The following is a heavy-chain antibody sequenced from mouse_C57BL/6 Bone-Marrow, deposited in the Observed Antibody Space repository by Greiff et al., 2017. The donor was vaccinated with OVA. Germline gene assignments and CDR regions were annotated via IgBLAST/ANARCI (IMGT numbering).Heavy chain of an antibody. J-gene: IGHJ2*01. CDR3: ARGGLNYYGSSYEDFDY. CDR2: IDPSDSYT. D-gene: IGHD1-1*01. CDR1: GYTFTSYW. V-gene: IGHV1-69*01. Sequence: QVQLQQPGAELVMPGASVKLSCKASGYTFTSYWMHWVKQRPGQGLEWIGEIDPSDSYTNYNQKFKGKSTLTVAKSSSTAYMQLSSLTSEDSAVYYCARGGLNYYGSSYEDFDYWGQGTTLTVSS.